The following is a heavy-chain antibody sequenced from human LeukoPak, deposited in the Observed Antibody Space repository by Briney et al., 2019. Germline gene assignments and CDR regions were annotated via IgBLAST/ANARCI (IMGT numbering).Heavy chain of an antibody. D-gene: IGHD5-24*01. J-gene: IGHJ4*02. Sequence: GGSLRLSCAASGFTFSDYYMSWIRQAPGKGLEWVSYISSSGSSKYDADSVKGRITISRDNAKNSLYLQMNSLRAEDTALYHCARDKMATIASDYWGQGTLVTVSS. CDR1: GFTFSDYY. CDR2: ISSSGSSK. CDR3: ARDKMATIASDY. V-gene: IGHV3-11*01.